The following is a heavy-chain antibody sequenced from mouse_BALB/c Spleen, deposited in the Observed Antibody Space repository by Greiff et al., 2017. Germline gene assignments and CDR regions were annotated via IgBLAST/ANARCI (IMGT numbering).Heavy chain of an antibody. CDR2: IWSGGST. V-gene: IGHV2-2*02. Sequence: QVHVKQSGPGLVQPSQSLSITCTVSGFSLTSYGVHWVRQSPGKGLEWLGVIWSGGSTDYNAAFISRLSISKDNSKSQVFFKMNSLQANDTAIYYCARQTGTETWFAYWGQGTLVTVSA. CDR1: GFSLTSYG. D-gene: IGHD4-1*01. J-gene: IGHJ3*01. CDR3: ARQTGTETWFAY.